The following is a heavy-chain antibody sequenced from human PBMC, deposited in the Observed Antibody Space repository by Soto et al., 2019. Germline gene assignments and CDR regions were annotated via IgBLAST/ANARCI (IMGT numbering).Heavy chain of an antibody. CDR3: ARESLGAKVAEH. CDR2: IIAIIGVT. V-gene: IGHV1-69*17. J-gene: IGHJ1*01. Sequence: QVQLVQSGAEVKRPGSSVKVSCESSGDTFNSYVISWVRQAPGQGLEWMGGIIAIIGVTHYARKFQGRVTIMALSSTGTAYMEFTNLGFEDTALYYCARESLGAKVAEHWGQGTLVTVSS. CDR1: GDTFNSYV. D-gene: IGHD6-19*01.